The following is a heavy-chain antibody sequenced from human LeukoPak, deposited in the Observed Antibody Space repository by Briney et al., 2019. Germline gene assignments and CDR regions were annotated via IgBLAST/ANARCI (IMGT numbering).Heavy chain of an antibody. Sequence: ASVKVSCKASGYTFTSYDINWVRQATGQGLEWMGWMNPNSGNTGYAQKFQGRVTITTDESTSTAYMELSSLRSEDTAVYYCARDGNYDFWSGYYTGQDYWGQGTLVTVSS. D-gene: IGHD3-3*01. CDR3: ARDGNYDFWSGYYTGQDY. J-gene: IGHJ4*02. V-gene: IGHV1-8*01. CDR1: GYTFTSYD. CDR2: MNPNSGNT.